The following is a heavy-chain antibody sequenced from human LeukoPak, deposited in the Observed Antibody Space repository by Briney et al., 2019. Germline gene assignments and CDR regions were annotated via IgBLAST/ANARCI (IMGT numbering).Heavy chain of an antibody. CDR2: ISGSGGSK. Sequence: GGSLRLSCAASGFTFSSYAMSWVRQAPGKGLEWVSAISGSGGSKYYADSVKGRFTISRDNSKNTLYLQMNSLRAEDTAVYYCAKVRELPYLHFDAFDIWGQGTMVTVSS. CDR1: GFTFSSYA. V-gene: IGHV3-23*01. CDR3: AKVRELPYLHFDAFDI. J-gene: IGHJ3*02. D-gene: IGHD1-26*01.